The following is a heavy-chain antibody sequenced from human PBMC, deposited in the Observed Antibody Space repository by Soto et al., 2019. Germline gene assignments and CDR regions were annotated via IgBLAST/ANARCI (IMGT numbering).Heavy chain of an antibody. Sequence: QVQLQESGPGLVKPSETLSLTCTVSGGSISGGGYYWSWIRQPPGKGLEWIGYTYDSGSTYYNPSLKRRISISVDTSKNQFSLRLTSVTAADTAVYYCAREIIPLTTDWYFDLWGRGTLVTVSS. D-gene: IGHD4-17*01. CDR1: GGSISGGGYY. J-gene: IGHJ2*01. CDR3: AREIIPLTTDWYFDL. V-gene: IGHV4-30-4*01. CDR2: TYDSGST.